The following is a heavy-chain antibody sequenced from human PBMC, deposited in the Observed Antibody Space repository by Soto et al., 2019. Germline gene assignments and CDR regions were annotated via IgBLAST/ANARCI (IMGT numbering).Heavy chain of an antibody. CDR3: ARLSLWFGEQINDY. Sequence: QVQLQQWGAGLLKPSETLSLTCAVYGGSFSGYYWSWIRQPPGKGLEWIGEINHSGSTNYNPSLKSLVTISVDKSKHQFSLKLSSVTAADTAVYYCARLSLWFGEQINDYWGQGTLVTVSS. J-gene: IGHJ4*02. CDR1: GGSFSGYY. D-gene: IGHD3-10*01. CDR2: INHSGST. V-gene: IGHV4-34*01.